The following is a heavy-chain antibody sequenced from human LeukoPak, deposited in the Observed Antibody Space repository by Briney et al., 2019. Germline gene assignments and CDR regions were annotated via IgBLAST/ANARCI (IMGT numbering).Heavy chain of an antibody. Sequence: ASVKVSCKASGGTFSSYAISWVRQAPGQGLEWMGGIIPIFGTANYAQKFQGRVTITADESMSTAYMELSSLRSEDTAVYYCARVPQGRQLERLGAFDIWGQGTMVTVSS. CDR2: IIPIFGTA. CDR1: GGTFSSYA. D-gene: IGHD1-1*01. J-gene: IGHJ3*02. V-gene: IGHV1-69*01. CDR3: ARVPQGRQLERLGAFDI.